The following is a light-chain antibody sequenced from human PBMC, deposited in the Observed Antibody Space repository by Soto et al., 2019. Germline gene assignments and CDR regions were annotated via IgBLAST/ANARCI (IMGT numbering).Light chain of an antibody. V-gene: IGLV2-14*01. CDR2: GVS. CDR1: ISDFVVYNY. CDR3: SSHTISSALQV. Sequence: QSALTQPASVSGSPGQSIAISCTGTISDFVVYNYVSWYQQHPGKAPKLMINGVSNRPSGVSNRFSGSKSGNTASLTISGLQADDEADYYCSSHTISSALQVFGTGTQLTVL. J-gene: IGLJ1*01.